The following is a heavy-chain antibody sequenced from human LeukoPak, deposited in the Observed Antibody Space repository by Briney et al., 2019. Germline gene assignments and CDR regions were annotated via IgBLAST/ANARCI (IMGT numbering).Heavy chain of an antibody. V-gene: IGHV4-59*01. Sequence: SETLSLTCTVSGGSISSYYWSWIRQPPGKGLEWIGYIYYSGSTNYNPSLKSRVTISVDTSKNQFSLKLSSVTAADTAVYYCAREDYGDSNPNWFDPWGQGSLVTVSS. CDR1: GGSISSYY. D-gene: IGHD4-17*01. CDR3: AREDYGDSNPNWFDP. J-gene: IGHJ5*02. CDR2: IYYSGST.